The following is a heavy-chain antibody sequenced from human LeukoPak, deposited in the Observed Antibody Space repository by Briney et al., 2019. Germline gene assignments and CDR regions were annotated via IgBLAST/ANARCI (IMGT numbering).Heavy chain of an antibody. V-gene: IGHV4-4*09. J-gene: IGHJ5*02. CDR1: GGSISSYY. CDR3: ARLNYDFWSVNWFDP. Sequence: SETLSLTCTVSGGSISSYYWSWIRQPPGKGLEWIGYIYTSGSTNYNPSLKSRVTISVDTSKNQFFLKLSSVTAADTAVYYCARLNYDFWSVNWFDPWGQGTLVTVSS. D-gene: IGHD3-3*01. CDR2: IYTSGST.